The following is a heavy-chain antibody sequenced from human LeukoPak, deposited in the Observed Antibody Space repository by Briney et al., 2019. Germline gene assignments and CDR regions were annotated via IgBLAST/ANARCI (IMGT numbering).Heavy chain of an antibody. D-gene: IGHD2-2*01. CDR1: GGTFSSYA. CDR3: ARSLFYFSSTSCYAGFSGFDY. Sequence: GASVKVSCKASGGTFSSYAISWVRQAPGQGLEWMGGIIPSFGTANYAQKFQGRVTITADESTSTAYMELSRLRSDDTAVYYCARSLFYFSSTSCYAGFSGFDYWGQGTLVTVSS. V-gene: IGHV1-69*13. J-gene: IGHJ4*02. CDR2: IIPSFGTA.